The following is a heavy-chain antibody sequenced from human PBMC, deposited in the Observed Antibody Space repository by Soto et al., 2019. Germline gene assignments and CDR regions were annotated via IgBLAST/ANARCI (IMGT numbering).Heavy chain of an antibody. CDR3: XXXXXXGAWSPFDY. CDR2: INWNGRST. CDR1: GFTFDDYG. D-gene: IGHD2-8*02. V-gene: IGHV3-20*01. J-gene: IGHJ4*02. Sequence: EVQLVESGGGVVRPEGSLRLSCAASGFTFDDYGMSWVRQAPGKGLEWVSGINWNGRSTGYAGSVKGRFTISRDNGKSSLYLQMNSLXXXXXXXXXXXXXXXXGAWSPFDYWGQGTLVTVXS.